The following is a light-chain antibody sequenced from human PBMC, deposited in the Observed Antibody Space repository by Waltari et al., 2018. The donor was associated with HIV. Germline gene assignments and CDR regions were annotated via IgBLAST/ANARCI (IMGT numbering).Light chain of an antibody. CDR1: QSVSNNY. CDR3: QQYGGSPWT. CDR2: GAS. Sequence: EIVLTQSPGTLSLSPGERAILFCRASQSVSNNYLAWYQQKPGQAPRLLIYGASSRATDIPDRFSGSGSGTDFTLTISRLEPEDFAVYYCQQYGGSPWTFGQGTKVEIK. V-gene: IGKV3-20*01. J-gene: IGKJ1*01.